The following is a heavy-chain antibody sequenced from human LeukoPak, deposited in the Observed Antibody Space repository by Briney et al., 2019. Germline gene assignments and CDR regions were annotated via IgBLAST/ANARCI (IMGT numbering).Heavy chain of an antibody. CDR2: IYSRGST. J-gene: IGHJ6*03. Sequence: SETLSLTCTVSGGSISSYYWSWIRQPAGKGLEWIGRIYSRGSTKYNPSLKSRVTMSVDTSKNQVSLKLSSVTAADTAVYYCARDSPEGYSDYDIYSYYYYMDVWGKGTPVTISS. CDR3: ARDSPEGYSDYDIYSYYYYMDV. CDR1: GGSISSYY. D-gene: IGHD5-12*01. V-gene: IGHV4-4*07.